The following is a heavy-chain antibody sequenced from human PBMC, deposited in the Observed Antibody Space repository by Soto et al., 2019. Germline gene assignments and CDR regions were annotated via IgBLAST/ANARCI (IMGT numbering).Heavy chain of an antibody. CDR2: ISSTAGRTS. Sequence: EVQLLQSGGGFRPPGGSVRLSCATSGFTFNTYPMTWVRQAPGKGLEWVASISSTAGRTSSYADSVKGRLAIARDFSDNSVYLEMNNLRVDDTAVYFCAKGVLSFHYGMEVWGQGTTVTVSS. J-gene: IGHJ6*02. V-gene: IGHV3-23*01. D-gene: IGHD3-10*01. CDR3: AKGVLSFHYGMEV. CDR1: GFTFNTYP.